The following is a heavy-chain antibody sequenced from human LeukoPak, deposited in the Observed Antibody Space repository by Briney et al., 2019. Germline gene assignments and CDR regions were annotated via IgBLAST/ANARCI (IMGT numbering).Heavy chain of an antibody. CDR2: MSYDGRHI. D-gene: IGHD2-8*01. J-gene: IGHJ4*02. CDR1: GFTFSAYG. V-gene: IGHV3-30*18. CDR3: AKPVYDTNSGNFGIDY. Sequence: GGSLRLSCAASGFTFSAYGMHWVRHAPGKGLEWVAVMSYDGRHIYYADSVKGRFTISRDSSKNTLYLQMNSLRTEDTAVYFCAKPVYDTNSGNFGIDYWGQGTLVTVSS.